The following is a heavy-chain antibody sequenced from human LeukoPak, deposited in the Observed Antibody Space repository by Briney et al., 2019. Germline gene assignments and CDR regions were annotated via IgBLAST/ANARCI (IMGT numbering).Heavy chain of an antibody. J-gene: IGHJ6*03. V-gene: IGHV4-59*01. CDR3: ARGPYSIPHMDV. CDR2: IYYSGNT. D-gene: IGHD4-11*01. Sequence: SETLSLTCTVSGGSISSYYWSWLRQPPGKGLEWIGYIYYSGNTNYHPSLKSRVTISVDTSKNQFSLKLSSVTAADTAVYYCARGPYSIPHMDVWGKGTTVTVSS. CDR1: GGSISSYY.